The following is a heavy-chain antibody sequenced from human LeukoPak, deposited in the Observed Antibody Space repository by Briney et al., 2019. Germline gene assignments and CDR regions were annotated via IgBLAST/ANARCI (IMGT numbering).Heavy chain of an antibody. CDR2: IWYDESKK. J-gene: IGHJ6*02. CDR3: ARGRATVTTFVSYYHGMDV. D-gene: IGHD4-17*01. V-gene: IGHV3-33*01. CDR1: GYTFRSYG. Sequence: GRSLRLSCAASGYTFRSYGMHWVRQAPGKGLEWVGVIWYDESKKYYGDSVKGRFTISRDHSKNTLYLQMNSLRAEDTAVYYCARGRATVTTFVSYYHGMDVWGQGTTVTVSS.